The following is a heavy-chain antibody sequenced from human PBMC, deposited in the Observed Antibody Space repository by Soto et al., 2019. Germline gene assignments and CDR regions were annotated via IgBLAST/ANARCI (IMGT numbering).Heavy chain of an antibody. Sequence: QVQLVQSGAEVKKPGSSVKVSCKASGGTFSSYAISWVRQAPGQGLEWMGGIIPIFGTANYAQKFQGRVTITADESTSTVYMELSRLRSEDTAVYYCARLAGSGSYFNFDYWGQGTLVTVSS. V-gene: IGHV1-69*01. J-gene: IGHJ4*02. CDR3: ARLAGSGSYFNFDY. CDR2: IIPIFGTA. CDR1: GGTFSSYA. D-gene: IGHD3-10*01.